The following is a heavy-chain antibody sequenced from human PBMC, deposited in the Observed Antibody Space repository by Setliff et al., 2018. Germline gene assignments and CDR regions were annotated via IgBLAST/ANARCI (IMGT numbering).Heavy chain of an antibody. D-gene: IGHD3-16*02. Sequence: SETLSLTCAVYGGSFSGYYWSWIRQPPGKGLEWIGEINHSGSTNYNPSLKSRVTISVDTSKNQFSLKLSPVTAADTAVYYCARGGLNEGWGSYRFEGYYYYGMDVWGQG. CDR3: ARGGLNEGWGSYRFEGYYYYGMDV. CDR1: GGSFSGYY. V-gene: IGHV4-34*01. J-gene: IGHJ6*02. CDR2: INHSGST.